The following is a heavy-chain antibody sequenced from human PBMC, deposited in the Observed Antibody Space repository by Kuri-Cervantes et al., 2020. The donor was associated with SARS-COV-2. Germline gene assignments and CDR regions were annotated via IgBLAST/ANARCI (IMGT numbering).Heavy chain of an antibody. CDR1: GFTFSSYA. CDR2: ISSNGGST. CDR3: VKDGYCSSTSCYAYFDY. Sequence: GESLKISCAASGFTFSSYAMHWVRQAPGKGLEYVSAISSNGGSTYYADSVKGRFTISRDNSKNTLYLQMSSLRAEDTAVYYCVKDGYCSSTSCYAYFDYWGQGTLVTVSS. V-gene: IGHV3-64D*06. D-gene: IGHD2-2*01. J-gene: IGHJ4*02.